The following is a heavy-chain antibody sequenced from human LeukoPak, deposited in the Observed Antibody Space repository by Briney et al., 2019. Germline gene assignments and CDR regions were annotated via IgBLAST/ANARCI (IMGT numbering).Heavy chain of an antibody. CDR3: ATFIRGGGTY. CDR1: GGSFSGYY. Sequence: SETLSLTCAVYGGSFSGYYWSWIRQPAGKGLEWIGRIYTSGSTNYNPSLKSRVTMSVDTSKNQFSLKLSSVTAADTAVYYCATFIRGGGTYWGQGTLVTVSS. CDR2: IYTSGST. D-gene: IGHD3-10*01. J-gene: IGHJ4*02. V-gene: IGHV4-59*10.